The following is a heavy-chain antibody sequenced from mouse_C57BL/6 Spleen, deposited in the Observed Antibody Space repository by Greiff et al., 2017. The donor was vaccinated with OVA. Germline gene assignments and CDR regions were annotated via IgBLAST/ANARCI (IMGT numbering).Heavy chain of an antibody. J-gene: IGHJ3*01. V-gene: IGHV1-42*01. CDR2: FNPSTGGT. CDR3: ARGYYSNYPFAY. Sequence: EVKLQESGPELVKPGASVKISCKASGYSFTGYYMNWVKQSPEKSLEWIGEFNPSTGGTTYNQKFKAKATLTVDKSSSTAYMQLKSLTSEDSAVYYCARGYYSNYPFAYWGQGTLVTVSA. D-gene: IGHD2-5*01. CDR1: GYSFTGYY.